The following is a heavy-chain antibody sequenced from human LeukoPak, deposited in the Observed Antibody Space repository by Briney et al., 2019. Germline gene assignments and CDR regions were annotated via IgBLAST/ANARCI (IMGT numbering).Heavy chain of an antibody. V-gene: IGHV1-18*01. CDR3: ARDLYYCSGGSCYYNY. CDR2: ISAYNGNT. D-gene: IGHD2-15*01. Sequence: GASVKVSCKASGYTFTSYGISWVRQAPGQGLEWMGWISAYNGNTNYAQKLQGRVTMTTDTSTSTAYMELRSLRSDDTAVYYCARDLYYCSGGSCYYNYWGQGTLVTVSS. CDR1: GYTFTSYG. J-gene: IGHJ4*02.